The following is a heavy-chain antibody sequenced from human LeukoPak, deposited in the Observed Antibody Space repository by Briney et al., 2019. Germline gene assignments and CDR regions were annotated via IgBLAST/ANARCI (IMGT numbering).Heavy chain of an antibody. CDR3: ARSPYGDYARYDFDC. CDR2: IYSGGST. J-gene: IGHJ4*02. CDR1: GFTVSSNY. Sequence: GGSLRLSCAASGFTVSSNYMSWVRQAPGKGLEWVSVIYSGGSTYYADSVKGRFTISRDNSKNTLYLQMNSLRAEDTAVYYCARSPYGDYARYDFDCWGQGTLVTVSS. D-gene: IGHD4-17*01. V-gene: IGHV3-66*01.